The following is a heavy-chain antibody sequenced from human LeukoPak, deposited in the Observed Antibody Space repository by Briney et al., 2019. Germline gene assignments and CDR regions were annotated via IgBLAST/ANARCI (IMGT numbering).Heavy chain of an antibody. CDR3: ASPAYGSGSYRSGYYYYYMDV. J-gene: IGHJ6*03. CDR2: INHSGST. D-gene: IGHD3-10*01. Sequence: SETLSLTCAVYGGSFSGYYWSRIRQPPGKGLEWIGEINHSGSTNYNPSLKSRVTISVDTSKNQFSLKLSSVTAADTAVYYCASPAYGSGSYRSGYYYYYMDVWGKGTTVTISS. V-gene: IGHV4-34*01. CDR1: GGSFSGYY.